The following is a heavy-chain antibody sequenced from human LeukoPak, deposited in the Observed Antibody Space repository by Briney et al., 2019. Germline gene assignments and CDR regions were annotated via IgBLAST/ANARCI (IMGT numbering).Heavy chain of an antibody. D-gene: IGHD3-22*01. V-gene: IGHV3-72*01. Sequence: GGSLRLSCAVSGFTFSDHYMDWVRQAPRKGLGWVGRSRNKAKGYTTEYAASVKGRFIISGDASKQSLYLQMNSLKTEDTAVYYCANTIYDSSKYTFPAGGYWGQGTLVTVSS. J-gene: IGHJ4*02. CDR2: SRNKAKGYTT. CDR1: GFTFSDHY. CDR3: ANTIYDSSKYTFPAGGY.